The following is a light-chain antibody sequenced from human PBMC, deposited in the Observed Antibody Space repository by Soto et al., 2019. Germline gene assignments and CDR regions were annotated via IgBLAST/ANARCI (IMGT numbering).Light chain of an antibody. CDR3: LQDFNYPQT. J-gene: IGKJ1*01. Sequence: AIQMTQSPSSLSASVGDRVTITCRARQAISEDLGWYQQRPGKAPKLLIYAASTLQSGVPSRFSGSVSGTDFNLTISSLQPEDFSTYYCLQDFNYPQTFGQGTKVEIK. CDR1: QAISED. V-gene: IGKV1-6*01. CDR2: AAS.